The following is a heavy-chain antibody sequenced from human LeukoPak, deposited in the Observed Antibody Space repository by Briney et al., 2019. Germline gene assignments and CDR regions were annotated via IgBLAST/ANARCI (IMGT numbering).Heavy chain of an antibody. D-gene: IGHD3-10*01. CDR2: INHSGST. CDR1: GGSFSGYY. CDR3: ARRPLWFGESPDFDY. Sequence: SETLSLTCAVYGGSFSGYYWSWIRQPPGKGLEWIGEINHSGSTNYNPSLKRRVTISVDTSKNQFSLKLSSVTAADTAVYYCARRPLWFGESPDFDYWDQGTLVTVSS. V-gene: IGHV4-34*01. J-gene: IGHJ4*02.